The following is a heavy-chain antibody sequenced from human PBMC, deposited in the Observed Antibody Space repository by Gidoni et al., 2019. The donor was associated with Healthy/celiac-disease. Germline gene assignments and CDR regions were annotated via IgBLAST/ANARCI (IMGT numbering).Heavy chain of an antibody. D-gene: IGHD6-13*01. Sequence: QVQLQQWGAGLLKPSETRSLTCAVYGGSLSGYYWRVIRQPPGTGLGWIGEINHSGSTNDNPSLKSRVTISVDTSKNQFSLKLSSVTAADTAVYYCAREQLGYWGQGTLVTVSS. CDR3: AREQLGY. CDR2: INHSGST. J-gene: IGHJ4*02. CDR1: GGSLSGYY. V-gene: IGHV4-34*01.